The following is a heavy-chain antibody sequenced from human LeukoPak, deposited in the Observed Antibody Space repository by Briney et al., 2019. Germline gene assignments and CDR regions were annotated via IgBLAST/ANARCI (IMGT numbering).Heavy chain of an antibody. CDR3: ARLLGQYYYDSSFRHAFDI. V-gene: IGHV4-39*01. J-gene: IGHJ3*02. Sequence: SETLSLTCTVSGGSISSNSYYWGWIRQPPGKGLEWIGSIYYSGSTYYNPSLKSRVTISVDTSKNQFSLKLSSVTAADTAVYYCARLLGQYYYDSSFRHAFDIWGQGTMVTVSS. CDR1: GGSISSNSYY. D-gene: IGHD3-22*01. CDR2: IYYSGST.